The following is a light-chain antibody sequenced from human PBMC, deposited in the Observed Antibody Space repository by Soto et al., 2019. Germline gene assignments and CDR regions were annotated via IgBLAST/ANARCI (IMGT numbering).Light chain of an antibody. J-gene: IGKJ1*01. Sequence: LMPAPAPLSVSPGEKGTPSCRASQSVSSNLAWYQQKPGQAPRLLIYGASTRATGIPARFSGSGSGTEFTLTISSLQSEDFEVYYCQKYNNWPWTFGQGTKV. V-gene: IGKV3-15*01. CDR1: QSVSSN. CDR2: GAS. CDR3: QKYNNWPWT.